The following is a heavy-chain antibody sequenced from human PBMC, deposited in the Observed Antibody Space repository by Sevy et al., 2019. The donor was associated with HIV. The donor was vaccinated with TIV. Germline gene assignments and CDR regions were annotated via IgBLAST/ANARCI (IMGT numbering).Heavy chain of an antibody. Sequence: GGSLRLSCAASGFTFDDYAMHWVRQAPGKGLEWVSGISWNSGSIGYADSVKGRFTISRDNAKNSMYLQMNSLRAEDTALYYCAKDSLQGPYYYYGMDVWGQGTTVTVSS. CDR2: ISWNSGSI. V-gene: IGHV3-9*01. D-gene: IGHD1-1*01. CDR1: GFTFDDYA. CDR3: AKDSLQGPYYYYGMDV. J-gene: IGHJ6*02.